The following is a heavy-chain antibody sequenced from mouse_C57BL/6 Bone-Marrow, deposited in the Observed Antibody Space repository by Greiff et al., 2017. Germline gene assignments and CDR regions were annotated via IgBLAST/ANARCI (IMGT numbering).Heavy chain of an antibody. J-gene: IGHJ1*03. Sequence: VQLQQSGPELVKPGASVKISCKASGYAFRSSWMNWVKQRPGKGLEWIGRIYPGDGDTNYNGKFKGKATLTADKSSSTAYMQLSSLTSEDSAVYFCARPIYYGNWYFDVWGTGTTVTVAS. CDR3: ARPIYYGNWYFDV. CDR1: GYAFRSSW. V-gene: IGHV1-82*01. CDR2: IYPGDGDT. D-gene: IGHD2-1*01.